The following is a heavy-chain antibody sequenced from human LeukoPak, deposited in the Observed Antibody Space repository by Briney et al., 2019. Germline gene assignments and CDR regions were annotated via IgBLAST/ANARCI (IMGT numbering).Heavy chain of an antibody. CDR2: ISGSGGST. V-gene: IGHV3-23*01. Sequence: GGSLRLSCAASGFTFGSYAMSWVRQAPGKGLEWVSAISGSGGSTYYADSVKGRFTISRDNSKNTLYLQMNSLRAEDTAVYYCAKDIYSSSSYYFDYWGQGTLVTVSS. CDR1: GFTFGSYA. J-gene: IGHJ4*02. D-gene: IGHD6-6*01. CDR3: AKDIYSSSSYYFDY.